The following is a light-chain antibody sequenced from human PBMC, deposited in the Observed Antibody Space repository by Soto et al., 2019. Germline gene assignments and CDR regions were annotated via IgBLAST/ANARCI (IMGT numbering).Light chain of an antibody. CDR2: GAF. J-gene: IGKJ4*01. CDR1: QSVSYN. CDR3: QQYKNWPPLT. Sequence: EIVMTQSPATLSVSPGETATLSCRASQSVSYNLAWYQQKPGQGPRLLIYGAFTRATGIPARCSGSGSGTEFTLPISSLQSEDFAVYYCQQYKNWPPLTFGGGTKVEIK. V-gene: IGKV3-15*01.